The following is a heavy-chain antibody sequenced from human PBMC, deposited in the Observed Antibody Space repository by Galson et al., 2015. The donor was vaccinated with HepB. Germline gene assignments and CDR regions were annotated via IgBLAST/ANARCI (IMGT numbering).Heavy chain of an antibody. V-gene: IGHV2-70*04. Sequence: PALVKPTQTLTLTCTFSGFSLSTTGMRVSWIRQPPGKALEWLARIDWDDDKFYSTSLKTRLTISKDTSKNQVALIMTNMDPVDTATYYCARGSGGRRFFDYWGQGTLVTVSS. CDR2: IDWDDDK. CDR1: GFSLSTTGMR. J-gene: IGHJ4*02. D-gene: IGHD1-26*01. CDR3: ARGSGGRRFFDY.